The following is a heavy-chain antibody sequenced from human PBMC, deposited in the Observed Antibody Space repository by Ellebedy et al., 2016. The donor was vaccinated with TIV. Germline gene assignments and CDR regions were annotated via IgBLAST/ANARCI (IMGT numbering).Heavy chain of an antibody. CDR2: IYPGDSDT. CDR3: ARVVVPAALDAFDI. D-gene: IGHD2-2*01. V-gene: IGHV5-51*01. CDR1: GYSFTSYW. Sequence: GGSLRLSXKGSGYSFTSYWIGWVRQMPGKGLEWMGIIYPGDSDTRYSPSFQGQVTISADKSISTAYLQWSSLKASDTAMYYCARVVVPAALDAFDIWGQGTMVTVSS. J-gene: IGHJ3*02.